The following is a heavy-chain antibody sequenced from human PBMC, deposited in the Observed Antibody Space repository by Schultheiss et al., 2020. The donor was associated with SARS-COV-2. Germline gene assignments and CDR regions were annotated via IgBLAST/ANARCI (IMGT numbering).Heavy chain of an antibody. CDR1: GFTFSSYE. J-gene: IGHJ4*02. D-gene: IGHD6-13*01. Sequence: GGSLRLSCAASGFTFSSYEMNWVRQAPEKGLEWVSFISSSGSSTYYADSVKGRFTISRDNSKNTLYLQMNSLRAEDTAVYNCARGLTPGYSSSWYSSYMDYWGQGTLVTVSS. CDR3: ARGLTPGYSSSWYSSYMDY. V-gene: IGHV3-48*03. CDR2: ISSSGSST.